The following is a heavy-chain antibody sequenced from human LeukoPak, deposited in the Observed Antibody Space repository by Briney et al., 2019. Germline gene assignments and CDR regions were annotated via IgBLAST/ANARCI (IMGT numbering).Heavy chain of an antibody. CDR3: AKDGSTSSYMDV. CDR2: ISWDGGST. D-gene: IGHD2-2*01. J-gene: IGHJ6*03. CDR1: GFTFDDYT. Sequence: PGGSLRLSCAASGFTFDDYTMHWVRQAPGKGLEWVSLISWDGGSTYYADSVKGRFTISRDNSKNSPYLQMNSLRTEDTALYYCAKDGSTSSYMDVWGKGTTVTVSS. V-gene: IGHV3-43*01.